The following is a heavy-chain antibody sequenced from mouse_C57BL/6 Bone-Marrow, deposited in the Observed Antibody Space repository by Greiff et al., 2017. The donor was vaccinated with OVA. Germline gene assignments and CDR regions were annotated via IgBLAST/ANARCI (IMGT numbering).Heavy chain of an antibody. V-gene: IGHV1-80*01. Sequence: VKLQESGAELVKPGASVKISCKASGYAFSSYWMNWVKQRPGKGLEWIGQIYPGDGDTNYNGKFKGKATLTADKSSSTAYMQLSSLTSEDSAVYFCARERRGGYFDVWGTGTTVTVSS. CDR3: ARERRGGYFDV. J-gene: IGHJ1*03. CDR2: IYPGDGDT. CDR1: GYAFSSYW.